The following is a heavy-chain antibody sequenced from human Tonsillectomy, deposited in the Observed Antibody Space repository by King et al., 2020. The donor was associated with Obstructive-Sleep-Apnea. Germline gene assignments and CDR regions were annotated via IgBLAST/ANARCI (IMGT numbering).Heavy chain of an antibody. D-gene: IGHD1-26*01. CDR2: ISGSGDST. CDR1: GFPFSSYA. Sequence: VQLVESGGGLVQPGGSLRLSCAASGFPFSSYAMAWVRQAPGKGLQWVSSISGSGDSTHYADSVKGRCTSSRDNFRNTLYLQMNSLRVEDTAVYFCAKDLKWDRSAEYFQEWGQGTLVTVSS. V-gene: IGHV3-23*04. J-gene: IGHJ1*01. CDR3: AKDLKWDRSAEYFQE.